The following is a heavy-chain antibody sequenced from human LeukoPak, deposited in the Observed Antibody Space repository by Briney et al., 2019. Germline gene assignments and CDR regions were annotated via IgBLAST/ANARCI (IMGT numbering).Heavy chain of an antibody. CDR2: INPNSGGT. D-gene: IGHD5-24*01. CDR1: GYTFTGYY. V-gene: IGHV1-2*02. CDR3: ARKAGSVAGGGGERRDGYNYWNY. J-gene: IGHJ4*02. Sequence: ASVKVSCKASGYTFTGYYMHWVRQAPGQGLEWMGWINPNSGGTNYAQKFQGRVTMTRDTSISTAYMELSRLRSDDTAVYYCARKAGSVAGGGGERRDGYNYWNYWGQGTLVTVSS.